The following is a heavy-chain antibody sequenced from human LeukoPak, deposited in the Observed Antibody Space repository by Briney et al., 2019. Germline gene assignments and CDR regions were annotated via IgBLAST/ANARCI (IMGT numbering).Heavy chain of an antibody. CDR1: GFTFSNYA. Sequence: PGGSLRLSCAASGFTFSNYAMTWVRQAPGKGLEWVSGISGSGSSTYYADSVKGRFTLSRDYPKNTLYLQMNSLRAEDTAVYYCAKVYSNYLQPYFDYWGQGTLVTVSS. D-gene: IGHD4-11*01. J-gene: IGHJ4*02. CDR2: ISGSGSST. CDR3: AKVYSNYLQPYFDY. V-gene: IGHV3-23*01.